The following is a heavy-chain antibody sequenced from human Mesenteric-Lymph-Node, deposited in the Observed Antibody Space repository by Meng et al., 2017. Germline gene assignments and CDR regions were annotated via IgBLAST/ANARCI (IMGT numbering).Heavy chain of an antibody. D-gene: IGHD3/OR15-3a*01. CDR2: INSDGSST. Sequence: LLDAGGGLVCPGVSLRLSCSASGCTFSSYWLYWVRQAPGKGLVWVSRINSDGSSTSYADSVKGRFTISRDNAKNTLYLQMNSLRAEDTAVYYCARDGLAPDYWGQGTLVTVSS. CDR1: GCTFSSYW. J-gene: IGHJ4*02. V-gene: IGHV3-74*01. CDR3: ARDGLAPDY.